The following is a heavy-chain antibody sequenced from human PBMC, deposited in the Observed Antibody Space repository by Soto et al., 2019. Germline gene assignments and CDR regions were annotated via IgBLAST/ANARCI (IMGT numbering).Heavy chain of an antibody. CDR2: IVVGSGNT. D-gene: IGHD3-10*01. Sequence: SVKVCCKASGFTFTSSAMHWVRQASGQRLEWIGWIVVGSGNTNYAQKFQERVTITRDMSTSTAYMELSSLRSEDTAVYYCAAGRITMVRGGPYYYYMDVWGKGTTVT. V-gene: IGHV1-58*02. CDR1: GFTFTSSA. J-gene: IGHJ6*03. CDR3: AAGRITMVRGGPYYYYMDV.